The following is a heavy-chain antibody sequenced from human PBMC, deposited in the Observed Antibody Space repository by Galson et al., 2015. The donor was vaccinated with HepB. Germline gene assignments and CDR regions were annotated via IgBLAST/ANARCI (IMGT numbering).Heavy chain of an antibody. Sequence: SLRLSCAASGFTFSRYAMHWVRQAPGKGLEWVAVISYDGSNKYYADSVKGRFTISRDNSKNTLYLQMNSLRPEDTAEYYRARVYYDSSGYCCGYFDYWGQGTQVTVSS. CDR1: GFTFSRYA. CDR2: ISYDGSNK. J-gene: IGHJ4*02. V-gene: IGHV3-30-3*01. D-gene: IGHD3-22*01. CDR3: ARVYYDSSGYCCGYFDY.